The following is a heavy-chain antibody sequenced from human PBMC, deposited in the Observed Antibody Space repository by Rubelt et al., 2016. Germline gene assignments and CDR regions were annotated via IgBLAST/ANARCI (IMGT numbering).Heavy chain of an antibody. D-gene: IGHD3-16*01. Sequence: EVQLVESGGGLVQPGGSLRLSCAASGFTFSSYWMSWVRQAPGKGLEWVSVISGHGGSTYYADSVKGRFTISRDNSKNTLYLQMNSLRGEDTAVYYCARSSSIYTCLDYWGQGTLVTVSS. J-gene: IGHJ4*02. CDR1: GFTFSSYW. CDR2: ISGHGGST. V-gene: IGHV3-23*04. CDR3: ARSSSIYTCLDY.